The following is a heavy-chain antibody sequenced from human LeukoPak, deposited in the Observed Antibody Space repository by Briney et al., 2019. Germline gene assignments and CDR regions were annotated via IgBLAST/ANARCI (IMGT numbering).Heavy chain of an antibody. CDR2: VYHSGTS. V-gene: IGHV4-59*01. CDR1: GGSIKTYY. Sequence: SETLSLTCTVSGGSIKTYYWSWIRQPPGKGLEWIASVYHSGTSNYNPSLRSRVTISVDTSKNQFSLKLSSVTAADTAVYYCARVSGYDWESSFDYWGQGTLVTVSS. D-gene: IGHD5-12*01. CDR3: ARVSGYDWESSFDY. J-gene: IGHJ4*02.